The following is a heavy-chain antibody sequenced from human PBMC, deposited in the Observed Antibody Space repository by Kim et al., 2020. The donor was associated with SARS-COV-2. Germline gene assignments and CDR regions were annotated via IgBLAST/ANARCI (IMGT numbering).Heavy chain of an antibody. D-gene: IGHD3-22*01. CDR2: IYYSGST. CDR3: ARDTYYYDSSGYYYGRGIDY. Sequence: SETLSLTCTVSGGSISSGGYYWSWIRQHPGKGLEWIGYIYYSGSTYYNPSLKSRVTISVDTSKNQFSLKLSSVTAADTAVYCCARDTYYYDSSGYYYGRGIDYWGQGTLVTVSS. V-gene: IGHV4-31*03. J-gene: IGHJ4*02. CDR1: GGSISSGGYY.